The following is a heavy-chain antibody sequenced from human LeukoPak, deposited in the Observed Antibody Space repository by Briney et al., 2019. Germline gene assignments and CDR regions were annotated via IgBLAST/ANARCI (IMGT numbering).Heavy chain of an antibody. V-gene: IGHV3-66*02. D-gene: IGHD2-2*01. CDR3: AREYCSSTSCFNPYFDY. CDR2: IYRGGSA. Sequence: QPGGSLRLSCAASGFTVSSNYMTWVRQAPGKGLEWVSVIYRGGSADYADSVKGRFTISRDNSKNTLYLQMNSLRGEDTAVYYCAREYCSSTSCFNPYFDYWGQGTLVTVSS. J-gene: IGHJ4*02. CDR1: GFTVSSNY.